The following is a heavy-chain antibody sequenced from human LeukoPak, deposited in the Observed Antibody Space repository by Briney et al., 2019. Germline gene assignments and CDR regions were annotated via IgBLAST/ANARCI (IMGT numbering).Heavy chain of an antibody. J-gene: IGHJ4*02. V-gene: IGHV5-51*01. CDR3: ARHPNFYGSGRYFDY. CDR1: GHSFTTYW. D-gene: IGHD3-10*01. Sequence: GESLKISCKGSGHSFTTYWIGWVRQMSGKGLEWMGIIYPGDSDTRYSPSFQGQVTISADKSISTAYLQWSSLKASDTAMYYCARHPNFYGSGRYFDYWGRGTLVTVSS. CDR2: IYPGDSDT.